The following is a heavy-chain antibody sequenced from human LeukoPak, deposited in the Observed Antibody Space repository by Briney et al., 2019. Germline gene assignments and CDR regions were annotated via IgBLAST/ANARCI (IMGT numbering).Heavy chain of an antibody. D-gene: IGHD1-26*01. CDR1: GGSFSGYY. J-gene: IGHJ4*02. V-gene: IGHV4-34*01. CDR3: AKHNGGGIVSYVAPGPPDYFDH. CDR2: INHSGST. Sequence: SETLSLTCAVYGGSFSGYYWSWIRQPPGKGLEWIGEINHSGSTNYNPSLKSRVTISLDTSTKQLSLKLASVTAADTAIYYCAKHNGGGIVSYVAPGPPDYFDHWGQGALVTVSS.